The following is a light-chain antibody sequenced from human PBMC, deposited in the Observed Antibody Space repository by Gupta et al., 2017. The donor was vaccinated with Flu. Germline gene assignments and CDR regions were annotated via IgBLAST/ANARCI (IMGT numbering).Light chain of an antibody. Sequence: TFSDVGAYNYVSWYQQHPGKAPKLMISDVTKRPSGVPERFSGSKSCNTAALTISGLQAVDEADYYCCSYATTYTWVFGGGTKLTVL. CDR3: CSYATTYTWV. CDR1: FSDVGAYNY. V-gene: IGLV2-11*03. J-gene: IGLJ3*02. CDR2: DVT.